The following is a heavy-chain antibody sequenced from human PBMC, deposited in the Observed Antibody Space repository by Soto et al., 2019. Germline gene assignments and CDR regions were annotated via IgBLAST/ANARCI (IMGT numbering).Heavy chain of an antibody. Sequence: QTLSLTCAISGGSVSRNSAVWQWMRKAPSRGLEWLGRTYYRSKWYNDYAVSVKSRITINPDTSKNQFSLQLNSVTPEDTAVYYCAASIAARPGGGHWSDPWGQGTLVTV. CDR3: AASIAARPGGGHWSDP. V-gene: IGHV6-1*01. CDR1: GGSVSRNSAV. D-gene: IGHD6-6*01. CDR2: TYYRSKWYN. J-gene: IGHJ5*02.